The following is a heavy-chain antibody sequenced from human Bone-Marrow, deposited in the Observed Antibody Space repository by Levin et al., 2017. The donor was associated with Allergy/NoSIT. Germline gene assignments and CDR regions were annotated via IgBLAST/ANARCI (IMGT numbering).Heavy chain of an antibody. J-gene: IGHJ6*02. CDR3: ARGIWFGEFPYYYYYGMDV. V-gene: IGHV3-30*04. CDR1: GFTFNRFI. D-gene: IGHD3-10*01. Sequence: GESLKTSCAASGFTFNRFILYWVRQSPGKGLEWVALISYDGSTEYHAESVKGRFTISRDNFNNTLFLQMNSLRSEDTAVYYCARGIWFGEFPYYYYYGMDVWGQGTTVTVSS. CDR2: ISYDGSTE.